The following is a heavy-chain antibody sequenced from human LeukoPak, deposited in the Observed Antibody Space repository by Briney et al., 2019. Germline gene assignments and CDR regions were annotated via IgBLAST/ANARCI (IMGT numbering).Heavy chain of an antibody. CDR1: SYSISSGYY. CDR3: ARVTSRLGVCDY. D-gene: IGHD2-8*01. J-gene: IGHJ4*02. Sequence: KPPETLSLTCTDSSYSISSGYYWGWIRQPPGKGLEWIGNIYHSGNTYYKPSLKSRVTISVDTSKNQFSLKLSSVTAADTAVYYCARVTSRLGVCDYWGQGTLVTVSS. CDR2: IYHSGNT. V-gene: IGHV4-38-2*02.